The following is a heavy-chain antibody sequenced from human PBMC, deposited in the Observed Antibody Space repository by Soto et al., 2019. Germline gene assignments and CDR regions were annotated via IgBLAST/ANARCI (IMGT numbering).Heavy chain of an antibody. V-gene: IGHV3-21*01. CDR1: GFMFSAYT. CDR3: ATPYYYNH. J-gene: IGHJ4*02. Sequence: PGGFLRLSCAASGFMFSAYTMSWVRQAPGKGLEWLSSITSNSDHIDYADSVRGRFTVSRDNARKSLYLQMDSLGAEDTGVYYCATPYYYNHWGPGTLVTVYS. CDR2: ITSNSDHI.